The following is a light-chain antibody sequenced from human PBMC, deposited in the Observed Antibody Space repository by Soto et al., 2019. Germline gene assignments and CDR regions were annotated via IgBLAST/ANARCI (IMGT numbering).Light chain of an antibody. J-gene: IGKJ2*01. V-gene: IGKV3-15*01. CDR2: GAS. Sequence: EIVMTQSPVTLSVSPGERATLSCRASQDVKTNLAWYQQKPGQAPRLLIYGASTRATGIAARFSGTGSRTQFTLTISNLQSGDFAVYYCQHYNGWPPYTFGQGTKLDSK. CDR1: QDVKTN. CDR3: QHYNGWPPYT.